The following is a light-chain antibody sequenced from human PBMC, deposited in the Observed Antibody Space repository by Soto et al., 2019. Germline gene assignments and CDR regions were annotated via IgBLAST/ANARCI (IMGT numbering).Light chain of an antibody. V-gene: IGKV3-15*01. CDR1: QSIRSN. CDR2: DAS. Sequence: EILLTQSPATLSLSPGERATLSCRAVQSIRSNLAWYQQRPGQAPRLLIYDASSRATSIPARFSGSGSGTEFTRTISSLESGDFAVYYCQQYNNWPRTFGRGTKVDIK. J-gene: IGKJ4*01. CDR3: QQYNNWPRT.